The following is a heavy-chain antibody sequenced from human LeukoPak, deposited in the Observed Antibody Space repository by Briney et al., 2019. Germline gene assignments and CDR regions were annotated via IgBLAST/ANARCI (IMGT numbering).Heavy chain of an antibody. CDR1: GFTSSNAW. D-gene: IGHD3-22*01. J-gene: IGHJ4*02. V-gene: IGHV3-15*01. CDR2: IKSKTDGGTI. CDR3: ATLTYYYDSRGYYPY. Sequence: GGSLRLTCAATGFTSSNAWMSWVRQAPGKGLEWVGRIKSKTDGGTIEYAAPVKDRFTISRDDSKNTVYLQMKSLKTEDTGVYYCATLTYYYDSRGYYPYWGQGTLVTVSS.